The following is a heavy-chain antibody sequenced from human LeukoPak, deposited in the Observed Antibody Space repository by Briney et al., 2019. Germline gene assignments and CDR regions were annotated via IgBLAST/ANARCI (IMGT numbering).Heavy chain of an antibody. Sequence: GGSLRLSCAASGFTFSSYWMSWVRQAPGKGLEWVANIKQDGSEKYYVDSVKGRFTISRDNAKNSLYLQMNSLRAEDTAVYYCSKGKSTVLTPGVDYWGQGTLVTVSS. CDR3: SKGKSTVLTPGVDY. CDR2: IKQDGSEK. V-gene: IGHV3-7*01. J-gene: IGHJ4*02. CDR1: GFTFSSYW. D-gene: IGHD4-23*01.